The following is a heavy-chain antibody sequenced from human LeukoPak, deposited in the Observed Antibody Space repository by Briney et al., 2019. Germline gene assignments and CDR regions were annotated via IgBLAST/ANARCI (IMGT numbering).Heavy chain of an antibody. CDR1: GYSISSGYY. J-gene: IGHJ4*02. CDR3: ARCSGGSCYHDY. CDR2: IYHSGST. V-gene: IGHV4-38-2*01. Sequence: PSETLSLTCAVSGYSISSGYYWGWIRQPPGKGLEWIGGIYHSGSTYYNPSLKSRVTISVDTSKNQFSLKLSSVTAADTAVYYCARCSGGSCYHDYWGQGTLVTVSS. D-gene: IGHD2-15*01.